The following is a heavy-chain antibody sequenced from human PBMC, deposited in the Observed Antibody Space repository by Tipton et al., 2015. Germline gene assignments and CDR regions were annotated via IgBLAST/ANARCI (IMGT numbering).Heavy chain of an antibody. Sequence: TLSLTCDVSGYSISSGYYWGWIRQPPGKGLEWIGSIFHRGDTNYNPSLKSRVTISLDTSTAQFSLKMTSVTTTDTAVYYCARIRGRYVLDHWGQGTLVTVSS. CDR1: GYSISSGYY. CDR2: IFHRGDT. J-gene: IGHJ4*02. V-gene: IGHV4-38-2*01. D-gene: IGHD3-16*01. CDR3: ARIRGRYVLDH.